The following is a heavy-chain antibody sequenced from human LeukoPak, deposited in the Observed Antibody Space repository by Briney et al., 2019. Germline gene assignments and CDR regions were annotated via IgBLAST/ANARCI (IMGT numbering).Heavy chain of an antibody. J-gene: IGHJ5*02. V-gene: IGHV4-61*02. CDR2: IYTTGVT. D-gene: IGHD6-6*01. Sequence: PSETLSLTCSVSGDSISHGTYYWSWIRQPAGQGLEWIGRIYTTGVTNYNPSLKTRVTISVDPSLNQFSLNLTSVTAADTAVYYCAREFFASRRNWVDPWGQGTLVTVSS. CDR1: GDSISHGTYY. CDR3: AREFFASRRNWVDP.